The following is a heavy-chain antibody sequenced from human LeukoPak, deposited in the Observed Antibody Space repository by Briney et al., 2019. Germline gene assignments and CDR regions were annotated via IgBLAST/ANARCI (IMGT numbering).Heavy chain of an antibody. Sequence: GRSLRLSCAASGLTFSSYGMHWVRQAPGKGLEWVAVIWYDGSNKYHADSVKGRFTISRDNSKNTLYLQMNSLRAEDTAVYYCAKEYSSSWPVGIDYWGQGTLVTVSS. CDR2: IWYDGSNK. J-gene: IGHJ4*02. CDR3: AKEYSSSWPVGIDY. V-gene: IGHV3-33*06. D-gene: IGHD6-13*01. CDR1: GLTFSSYG.